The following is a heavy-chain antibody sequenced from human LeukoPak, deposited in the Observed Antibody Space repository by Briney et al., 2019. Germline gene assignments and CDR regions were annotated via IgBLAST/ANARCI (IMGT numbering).Heavy chain of an antibody. CDR1: GFTFSSFE. Sequence: GGSLRLSCAASGFTFSSFEMNWVRQAPGKGLERVSYISSSGNTIYYADSVKGRFTISRDNAKNSLSLQLNSLRAEDTAIYYCARGSGSGWPLDRWGQGALVTVSS. D-gene: IGHD6-19*01. CDR2: ISSSGNTI. J-gene: IGHJ5*02. V-gene: IGHV3-48*03. CDR3: ARGSGSGWPLDR.